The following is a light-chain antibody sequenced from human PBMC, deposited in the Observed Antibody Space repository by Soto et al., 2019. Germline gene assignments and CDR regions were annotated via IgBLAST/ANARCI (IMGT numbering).Light chain of an antibody. Sequence: AIQLAQSPCSLSSSVGDRVTITCRASQGISSYLAWYQQKPGKAPKLLIYDASSLESGVPSRFSGSGSGTEFTLTISSLQPDDFATYYCQQYNSYSWTFGQGTKVDIK. CDR3: QQYNSYSWT. V-gene: IGKV1-13*02. J-gene: IGKJ1*01. CDR2: DAS. CDR1: QGISSY.